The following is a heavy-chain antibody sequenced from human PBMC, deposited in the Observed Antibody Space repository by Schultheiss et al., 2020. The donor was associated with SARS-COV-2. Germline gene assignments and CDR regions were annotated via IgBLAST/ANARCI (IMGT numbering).Heavy chain of an antibody. CDR3: ARSRRGWYAFDY. V-gene: IGHV4-34*01. D-gene: IGHD6-19*01. CDR2: IKHSGRT. J-gene: IGHJ4*02. Sequence: SETLSLTCAVYGESFSGYYWRWIRQTPGKGLEWSGEIKHSGRTNYNPSLKSLVTISVDKSKNQFSLKLSSVTAADTAVYYCARSRRGWYAFDYWGQGTLVTVSS. CDR1: GESFSGYY.